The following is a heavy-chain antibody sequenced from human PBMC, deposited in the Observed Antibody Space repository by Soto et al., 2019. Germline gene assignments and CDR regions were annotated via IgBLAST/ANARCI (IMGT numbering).Heavy chain of an antibody. CDR3: ARPEFNWGLNWFDP. CDR2: INHSGST. Sequence: PSETLSLTCAVYGGSFSGYYWSWIRQPPGKGLEWIGEINHSGSTNYNPSLKSRVTISVDTSKNQFSLKLSSVTAADTAVYYCARPEFNWGLNWFDPWGQGTLVPVPS. J-gene: IGHJ5*02. CDR1: GGSFSGYY. V-gene: IGHV4-34*01. D-gene: IGHD7-27*01.